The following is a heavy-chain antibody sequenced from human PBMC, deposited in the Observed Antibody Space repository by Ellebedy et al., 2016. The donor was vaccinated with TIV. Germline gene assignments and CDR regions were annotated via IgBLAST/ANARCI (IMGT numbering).Heavy chain of an antibody. CDR2: INNDGSST. CDR1: GFTFSTYW. CDR3: ARTYCTNGVCYFDY. J-gene: IGHJ4*02. V-gene: IGHV3-74*01. D-gene: IGHD2-8*01. Sequence: GESLKISCAASGFTFSTYWMNWVRQAPGKGLVWVARINNDGSSTNYADSVKGRFTISRDNAKNSLYLQMNSLRAEDTAVYYCARTYCTNGVCYFDYWGQGTLVTVSS.